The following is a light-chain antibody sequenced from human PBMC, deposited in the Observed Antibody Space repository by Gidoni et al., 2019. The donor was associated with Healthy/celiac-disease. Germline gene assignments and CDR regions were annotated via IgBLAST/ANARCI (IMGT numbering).Light chain of an antibody. CDR3: QQRSNWPIT. CDR1: QSVSSY. CDR2: DAS. Sequence: IVLTQSPATLSFSPGARATLSCRASQSVSSYLAWYQQKPGQAPRLLIYDASNRATGIPARFSGSGSGTDFTLTISSLEPEDFAVYYCQQRSNWPITFGQGTRLEIK. V-gene: IGKV3-11*01. J-gene: IGKJ5*01.